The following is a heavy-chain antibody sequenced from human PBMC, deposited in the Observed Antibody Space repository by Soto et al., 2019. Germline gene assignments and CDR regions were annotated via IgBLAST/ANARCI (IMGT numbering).Heavy chain of an antibody. D-gene: IGHD2-2*01. CDR3: VRDSARIVVVPRVDGDNWLDP. Sequence: GSLRLSCAASVFTFSYYFMSWIRQAPGKGLEWVSFISGSSDNIKYADSVKGRFTISRDNAKNSLYLQMNSLRAEDTAVYYCVRDSARIVVVPRVDGDNWLDPWGQGTLVTVSS. J-gene: IGHJ5*02. CDR1: VFTFSYYF. CDR2: ISGSSDNI. V-gene: IGHV3-11*06.